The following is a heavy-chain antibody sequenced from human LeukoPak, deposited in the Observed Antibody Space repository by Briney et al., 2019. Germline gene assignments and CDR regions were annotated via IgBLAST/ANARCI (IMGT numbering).Heavy chain of an antibody. V-gene: IGHV4-59*01. CDR3: AARGDGYNNWYFDL. D-gene: IGHD5-24*01. CDR2: IYYSGST. Sequence: SETLSLTCTVSGGSINNSYWSWIRQPPGKGLEWIGFIYYSGSTNYNPSLKSRVTISLDTSKNQFSLNLSSVTAADTAVYYCAARGDGYNNWYFDLWGRGTLVTVSS. J-gene: IGHJ2*01. CDR1: GGSINNSY.